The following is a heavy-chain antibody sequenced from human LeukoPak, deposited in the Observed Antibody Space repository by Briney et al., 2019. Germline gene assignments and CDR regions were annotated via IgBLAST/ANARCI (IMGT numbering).Heavy chain of an antibody. CDR2: VSGSGTTI. V-gene: IGHV3-11*01. CDR1: GFTFSDYY. D-gene: IGHD1-7*01. Sequence: GGSLRLSCAASGFTFSDYYMGWIRQAPGKGLEWLSYVSGSGTTIFYADSVKGRFTISGDNAKNSVDLQMNSLRAEVTAVYYCGRDFGLVGTKRSFDLWGQGTMVTVSS. CDR3: GRDFGLVGTKRSFDL. J-gene: IGHJ3*01.